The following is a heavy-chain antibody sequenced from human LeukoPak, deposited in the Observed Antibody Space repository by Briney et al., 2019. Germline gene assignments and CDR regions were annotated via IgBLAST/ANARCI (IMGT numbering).Heavy chain of an antibody. Sequence: ASVKVSCKASGYTFSNYGISWVRQAPGQGLEWMGWISAFNGNTNYAQRLQGRLTMTTDTPTSTAYMELRSLRSDDTAVYYCARDLDIFGVAEVDYWGQGTLVTVSS. CDR1: GYTFSNYG. D-gene: IGHD3-3*02. CDR2: ISAFNGNT. J-gene: IGHJ4*02. V-gene: IGHV1-18*01. CDR3: ARDLDIFGVAEVDY.